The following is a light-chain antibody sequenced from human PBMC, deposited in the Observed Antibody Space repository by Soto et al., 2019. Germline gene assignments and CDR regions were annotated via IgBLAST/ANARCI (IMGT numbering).Light chain of an antibody. CDR3: MQGLQLPPT. CDR1: QSLLHINGNNY. V-gene: IGKV2-28*01. J-gene: IGKJ2*01. CDR2: LGS. Sequence: DIVMTQSPLSLPVTPGEPASISCRSSQSLLHINGNNYLDWYLQKPGQSPQLLIYLGSNRASGVPDRFSGIGSGTDFTLKISRVEAEDVGVYYCMQGLQLPPTFGQGNKLEIK.